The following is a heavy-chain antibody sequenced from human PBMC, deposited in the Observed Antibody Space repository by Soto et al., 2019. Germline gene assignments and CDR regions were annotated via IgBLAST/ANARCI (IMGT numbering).Heavy chain of an antibody. D-gene: IGHD3-22*01. J-gene: IGHJ5*02. CDR2: IYYSGNT. CDR1: GGSISSSNYY. CDR3: ARLYYDSSGYYWFDP. V-gene: IGHV4-39*01. Sequence: SETLSLTCIVSGGSISSSNYYWGWIRQSPGKGLEWMGSIYYSGNTYHNPSLKSRVTMSVDTSKNQFSLKLSSVTAADTAIYYCARLYYDSSGYYWFDPWGQGTLVT.